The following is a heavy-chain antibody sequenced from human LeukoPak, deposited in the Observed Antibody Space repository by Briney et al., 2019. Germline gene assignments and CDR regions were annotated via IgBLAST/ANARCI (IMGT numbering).Heavy chain of an antibody. CDR3: ESSGWYEQFDY. J-gene: IGHJ4*02. Sequence: GGSLRLSSAASGFTFSSYGMHWVRQAPGKGLEWVAVISYDGSNKYYADSVKGRFTISRDNSKNTLYLQMNSLRAEDTAVYYCESSGWYEQFDYWGQGTLVTVSS. CDR2: ISYDGSNK. V-gene: IGHV3-30*03. CDR1: GFTFSSYG. D-gene: IGHD6-19*01.